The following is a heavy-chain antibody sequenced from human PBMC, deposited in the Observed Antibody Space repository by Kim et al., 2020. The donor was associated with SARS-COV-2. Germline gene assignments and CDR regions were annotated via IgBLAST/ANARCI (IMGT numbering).Heavy chain of an antibody. J-gene: IGHJ2*01. CDR3: ARGLGSYGYYWYFDL. CDR2: INHSGST. D-gene: IGHD5-18*01. CDR1: GGSFSGYY. V-gene: IGHV4-34*01. Sequence: SETLSLTCAVYGGSFSGYYWSWIRQPPGKGLEWIGEINHSGSTNYNPSLKSRVTISVDTSKNQFSLKLSSVTAADTAVYYCARGLGSYGYYWYFDLWGRGTLVTVSS.